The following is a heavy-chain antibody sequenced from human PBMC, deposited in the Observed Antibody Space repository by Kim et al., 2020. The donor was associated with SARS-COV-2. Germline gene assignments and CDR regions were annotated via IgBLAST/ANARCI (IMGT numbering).Heavy chain of an antibody. CDR1: GGSFSGYY. V-gene: IGHV4-34*01. J-gene: IGHJ6*02. D-gene: IGHD2-2*01. CDR2: INHSGST. CDR3: ARFTPPDSEGGYYYYGMDV. Sequence: SETLSLTCAVYGGSFSGYYWSWIRQPPGKGLEWIGEINHSGSTNYNPSLKSRVTISVDTSKNQFSLKLSSVTAADTAVYYCARFTPPDSEGGYYYYGMDVWGQGTTVTVSS.